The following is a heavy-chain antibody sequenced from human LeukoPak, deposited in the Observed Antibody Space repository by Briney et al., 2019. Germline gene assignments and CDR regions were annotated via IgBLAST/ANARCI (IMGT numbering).Heavy chain of an antibody. J-gene: IGHJ4*02. Sequence: ASVKVSCXASGYTFTSYDINWVRQATGQGLEWMGWMNPNSGNTGYAQKFQGRVTITRNTSISTAYMELSSLRSEDTAVYYCARASGYSYGYGTQGYWGQGTLVTVSS. CDR1: GYTFTSYD. V-gene: IGHV1-8*03. CDR2: MNPNSGNT. D-gene: IGHD5-18*01. CDR3: ARASGYSYGYGTQGY.